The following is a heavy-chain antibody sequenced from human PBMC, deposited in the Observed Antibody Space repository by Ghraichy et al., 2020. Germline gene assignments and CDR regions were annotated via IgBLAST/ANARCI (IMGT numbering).Heavy chain of an antibody. V-gene: IGHV4-59*08. Sequence: SETLSLTCTVSGGSISSYYWSWIRQPPGKGLEWIGYIYYSGSTNYNPSLKSRVTISVDTSKNQFSLKLSSVTAADTAVYYCARHRVLYYDSSGPVDYWGQGTLVTVSS. J-gene: IGHJ4*02. CDR3: ARHRVLYYDSSGPVDY. CDR2: IYYSGST. D-gene: IGHD3-22*01. CDR1: GGSISSYY.